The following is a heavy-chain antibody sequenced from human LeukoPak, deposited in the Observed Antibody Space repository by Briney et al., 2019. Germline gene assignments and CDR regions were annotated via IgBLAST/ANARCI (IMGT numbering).Heavy chain of an antibody. V-gene: IGHV3-23*01. CDR2: ISGSGGST. D-gene: IGHD3-3*01. CDR3: ATFGVIVRNDYFDY. J-gene: IGHJ4*02. CDR1: GFTFSSYA. Sequence: GGSLRLSCAASGFTFSSYAMSWARQAPGKGLEWVSAISGSGGSTYYADSVKGRFTISRDNSKNTLYLQMNSLRAEDTAVYYCATFGVIVRNDYFDYWGQGALVAVSS.